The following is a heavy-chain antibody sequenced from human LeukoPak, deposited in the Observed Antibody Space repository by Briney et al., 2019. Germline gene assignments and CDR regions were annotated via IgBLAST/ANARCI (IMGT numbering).Heavy chain of an antibody. J-gene: IGHJ2*01. V-gene: IGHV3-23*01. D-gene: IGHD4-17*01. Sequence: PGGSLRLSCAASGFTFSSYAMSWVRQAPGKGLEWVSAISGSGGSTYYADSVKGRFTISRDNSKNTLYLQMNSLRAEDTAVYYYAKAGLDYGVWYFDLWGRGTLVTVSS. CDR3: AKAGLDYGVWYFDL. CDR2: ISGSGGST. CDR1: GFTFSSYA.